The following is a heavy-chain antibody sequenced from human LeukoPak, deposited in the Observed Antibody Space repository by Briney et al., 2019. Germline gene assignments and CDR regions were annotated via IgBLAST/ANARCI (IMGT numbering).Heavy chain of an antibody. V-gene: IGHV4-39*07. Sequence: SETLSLTCTVSGVSISSSNSYWGWIRQPPGKGLEWIGSIYYSGNTYYNPSLKSRVTISVDTSKNQFSLKLSSVTAADTAVYYCARAGYRIAVDYWGQGTLVTVSS. CDR2: IYYSGNT. CDR1: GVSISSSNSY. CDR3: ARAGYRIAVDY. J-gene: IGHJ4*02. D-gene: IGHD6-13*01.